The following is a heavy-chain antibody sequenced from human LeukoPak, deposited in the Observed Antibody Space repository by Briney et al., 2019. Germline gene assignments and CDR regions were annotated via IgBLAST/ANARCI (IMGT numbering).Heavy chain of an antibody. CDR3: ARGGFIAAAGTHHYGMDV. V-gene: IGHV4-34*01. J-gene: IGHJ6*02. Sequence: PSETLSLTCAVYGGSFSGYYWSWIRQPPGKGLEWIGEINHSGSTNYNPSLKSRVTISVDTSKNQFSLKLSSVTAADTAVYYCARGGFIAAAGTHHYGMDVWGQGTTVTVSS. CDR2: INHSGST. D-gene: IGHD6-13*01. CDR1: GGSFSGYY.